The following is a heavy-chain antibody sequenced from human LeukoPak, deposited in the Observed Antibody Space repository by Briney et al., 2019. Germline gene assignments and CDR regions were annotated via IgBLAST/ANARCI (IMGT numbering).Heavy chain of an antibody. V-gene: IGHV1-3*03. CDR2: INAGNGNT. CDR1: GYTFTSYA. D-gene: IGHD6-13*01. CDR3: ARLARPGIAAGGWFDY. J-gene: IGHJ4*02. Sequence: ASVRVSCKASGYTFTSYAMHWVRQAPGQRLEWMGWINAGNGNTKYSQEFQGRVTITRDTSASTAYMGLSSLRSEDMAVYYCARLARPGIAAGGWFDYWGQGTLVTVSS.